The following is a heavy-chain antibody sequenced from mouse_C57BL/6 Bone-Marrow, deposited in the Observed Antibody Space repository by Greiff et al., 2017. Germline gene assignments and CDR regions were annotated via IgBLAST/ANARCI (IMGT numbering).Heavy chain of an antibody. J-gene: IGHJ3*01. D-gene: IGHD1-1*01. CDR2: IHPNSGST. Sequence: QVQLQQSGAELVKPGASVKLSCKASGYTFTSYWMHWVKQRPGQGLEWIGMIHPNSGSTNYNEKFKSKATLTVDKSSSTAYMQLSSLTSEDSAVYYCARSEGGTGSPTAYWGQGTLVTVSA. CDR1: GYTFTSYW. V-gene: IGHV1-64*01. CDR3: ARSEGGTGSPTAY.